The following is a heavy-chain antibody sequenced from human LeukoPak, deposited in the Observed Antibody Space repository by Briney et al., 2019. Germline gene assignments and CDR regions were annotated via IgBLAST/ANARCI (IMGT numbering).Heavy chain of an antibody. CDR3: ARGADRIGSDY. Sequence: PGGSLRLSCAAYGFTFSSYWLHWVRQAPGKGLAWVSRINSDGSSTIYADSVKGRFTISRDNAKNTLYLQMNSLRAEDTAEYYCARGADRIGSDYWGQGTLVTVSS. CDR1: GFTFSSYW. J-gene: IGHJ4*01. CDR2: INSDGSST. D-gene: IGHD6-6*01. V-gene: IGHV3-74*01.